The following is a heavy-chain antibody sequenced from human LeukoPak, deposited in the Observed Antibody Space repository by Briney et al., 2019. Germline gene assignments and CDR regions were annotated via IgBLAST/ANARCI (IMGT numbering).Heavy chain of an antibody. V-gene: IGHV3-23*01. CDR1: GFTFNTYA. D-gene: IGHD3-22*01. CDR3: AKELDSSGYFDS. CDR2: ISGGIGST. Sequence: GGSLRLSCAASGFTFNTYAMSWVRQAPGKGLEWVSVISGGIGSTYYADSVKGRFTISRDNSKNTLFLQMNSLRAEDTAVYYCAKELDSSGYFDSWGQGTLVTVSS. J-gene: IGHJ4*02.